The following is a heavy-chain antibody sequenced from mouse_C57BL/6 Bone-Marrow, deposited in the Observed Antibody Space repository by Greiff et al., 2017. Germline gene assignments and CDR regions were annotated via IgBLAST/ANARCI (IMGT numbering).Heavy chain of an antibody. V-gene: IGHV14-4*01. CDR2: IDPENGDT. Sequence: VQLQQSGAELVRPGASVKLSCTASGFNIKDDYMHWVKQRPEQGLEWIGWIDPENGDTEYASKFQGKATITADTSSNTAYLKLSGLTSEDTAVYYCTIYYGTPYDYWGQGTTLTDSS. CDR3: TIYYGTPYDY. CDR1: GFNIKDDY. D-gene: IGHD2-1*01. J-gene: IGHJ2*01.